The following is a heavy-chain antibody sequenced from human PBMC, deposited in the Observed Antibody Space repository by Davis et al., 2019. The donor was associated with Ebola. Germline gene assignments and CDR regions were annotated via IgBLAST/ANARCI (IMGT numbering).Heavy chain of an antibody. CDR3: HPTGGDLFDY. V-gene: IGHV3-7*01. Sequence: GESLKISCAASGFTFTNYAMSWVRQAPGKGLEWVANIKGDGSEQYYVGSVKGRFTISRDNAKNSLYLQMNNLSVEDTAVYYCHPTGGDLFDYRGQGTLVTVSS. D-gene: IGHD2-21*01. CDR2: IKGDGSEQ. J-gene: IGHJ4*02. CDR1: GFTFTNYA.